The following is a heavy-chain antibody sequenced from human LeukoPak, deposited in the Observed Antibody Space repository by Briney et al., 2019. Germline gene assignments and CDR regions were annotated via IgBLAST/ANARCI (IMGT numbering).Heavy chain of an antibody. CDR2: IYYSGST. CDR1: GGSISSGDYY. J-gene: IGHJ5*02. Sequence: SETPSLTCTVSGGSISSGDYYWSWIRQPPGKGLEWIGYIYYSGSTYYNPSLKSRVTISVDTSKNQFSLKLSSVTAADTAVYYCARDGNYYDSSGDFPWGQGTLVTVSS. V-gene: IGHV4-30-4*01. CDR3: ARDGNYYDSSGDFP. D-gene: IGHD3-22*01.